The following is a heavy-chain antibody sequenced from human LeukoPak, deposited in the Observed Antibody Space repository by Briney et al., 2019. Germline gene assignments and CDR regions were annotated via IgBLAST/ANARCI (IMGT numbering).Heavy chain of an antibody. Sequence: PSETLSLTCTVSGYSISSGYYWGWIRQPPGKGLEWIGSIYHSGSTYYNPSLKSRVTISVDTSKNQFSLKLSSVTAADTAVYYCARDCAPTIFGVAPQDWFDPWGQGTLVTVSS. V-gene: IGHV4-38-2*02. D-gene: IGHD3-3*01. J-gene: IGHJ5*02. CDR1: GYSISSGYY. CDR3: ARDCAPTIFGVAPQDWFDP. CDR2: IYHSGST.